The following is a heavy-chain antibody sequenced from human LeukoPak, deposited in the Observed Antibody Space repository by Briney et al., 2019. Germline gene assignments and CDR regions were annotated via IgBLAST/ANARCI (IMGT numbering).Heavy chain of an antibody. CDR3: ARGRQDVNMILVVMAGVSYYLDV. V-gene: IGHV4-34*01. Sequence: PSETLSLTCAVYGGSFSDYYWTWIRQTPGKGLEWIGEMSPSGSSNYNPSLKSRVTISVDTSKSQFSLKLRSVTAADAAVYYCARGRQDVNMILVVMAGVSYYLDVRSKGTTVTVS. J-gene: IGHJ6*03. D-gene: IGHD3-22*01. CDR1: GGSFSDYY. CDR2: MSPSGSS.